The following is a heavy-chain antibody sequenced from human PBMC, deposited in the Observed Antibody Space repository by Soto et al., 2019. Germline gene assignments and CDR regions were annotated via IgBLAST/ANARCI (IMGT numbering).Heavy chain of an antibody. J-gene: IGHJ5*02. Sequence: EVQLVESGGGLVQPGGSLRLSCAASGFTFSSYSMNWVRQAPGKGLEWVSYISSSSSTIYYADSVKGRFTISRDKAKNSLYLQMNSLRAEDTAVYYCARHPERIAEIGWFDPWGQGTLVTVSS. D-gene: IGHD6-13*01. V-gene: IGHV3-48*01. CDR1: GFTFSSYS. CDR3: ARHPERIAEIGWFDP. CDR2: ISSSSSTI.